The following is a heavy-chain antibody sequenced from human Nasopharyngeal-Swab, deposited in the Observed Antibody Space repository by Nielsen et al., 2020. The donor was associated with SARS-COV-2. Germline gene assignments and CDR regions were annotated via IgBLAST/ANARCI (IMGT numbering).Heavy chain of an antibody. Sequence: GGSLRLSCAASGFTFSSYSMNWVRQAPGKGLEWVSYISSSSSTIYNADSVKGRFTVSRDNAKNSLYLEMNSLRDEDTAVYYCARDQDFDWSFDYWGQGTLVTVSS. J-gene: IGHJ4*02. CDR3: ARDQDFDWSFDY. CDR2: ISSSSSTI. D-gene: IGHD3-9*01. CDR1: GFTFSSYS. V-gene: IGHV3-48*02.